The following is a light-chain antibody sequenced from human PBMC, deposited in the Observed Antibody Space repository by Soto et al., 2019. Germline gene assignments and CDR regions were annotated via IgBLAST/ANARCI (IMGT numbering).Light chain of an antibody. CDR3: HHFGSLPET. J-gene: IGKJ1*01. CDR1: QSFSSNY. Sequence: EIVLTQSPATLSLSPGERAAFSSGASQSFSSNYQACYKQKPGLGPRLLFYDASRRATGIPDRFSGSGSGADFILSISRLEPEDFAVYYCHHFGSLPETCGQGTNVEI. CDR2: DAS. V-gene: IGKV3D-20*01.